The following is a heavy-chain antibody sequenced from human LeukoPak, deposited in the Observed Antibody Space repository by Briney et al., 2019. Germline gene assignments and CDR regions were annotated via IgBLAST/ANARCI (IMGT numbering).Heavy chain of an antibody. D-gene: IGHD2-2*01. CDR2: ISYDGSNK. Sequence: PGGSLRLSCAASGFTFSSYAMSWVRQAPGKGLEWVAVISYDGSNKYYADSVKGRFTISRDNSKNTLYLQMNSLRAEDTAVYYCARDSLYCSSTSCPTYYYYGMDVWGQGTTVTVSS. CDR3: ARDSLYCSSTSCPTYYYYGMDV. CDR1: GFTFSSYA. J-gene: IGHJ6*02. V-gene: IGHV3-30-3*01.